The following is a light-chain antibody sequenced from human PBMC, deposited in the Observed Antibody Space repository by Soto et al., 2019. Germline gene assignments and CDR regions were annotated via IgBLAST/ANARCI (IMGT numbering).Light chain of an antibody. Sequence: AIRLTQSASSLSASLGDRVTITCRASQGISSALAWYQQKPGKAPKLLIYDASSLESGVPSRFSGVGSGTDFTLTISRLEPEDFAVYYCQQYGSSGTFGQGTKVDIK. CDR1: QGISSA. CDR2: DAS. CDR3: QQYGSSGT. J-gene: IGKJ1*01. V-gene: IGKV1-13*02.